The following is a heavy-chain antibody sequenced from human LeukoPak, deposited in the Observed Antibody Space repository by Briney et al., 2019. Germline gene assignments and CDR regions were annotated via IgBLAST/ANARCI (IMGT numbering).Heavy chain of an antibody. D-gene: IGHD1-26*01. V-gene: IGHV3-66*01. CDR1: GFTVSSNY. J-gene: IGHJ6*02. CDR2: IYSGGNT. CDR3: AKDNPSYYLRYGMDV. Sequence: GGPLRLSCAASGFTVSSNYMSWVRQAPGKGLEWVSLIYSGGNTDYADSVKGRFTISRDNSKNTLYLQMNSLRAEDTAVYYCAKDNPSYYLRYGMDVWGQGTTVTVSS.